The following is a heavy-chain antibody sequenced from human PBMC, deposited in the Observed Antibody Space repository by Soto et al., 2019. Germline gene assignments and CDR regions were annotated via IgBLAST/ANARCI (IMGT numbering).Heavy chain of an antibody. V-gene: IGHV4-34*01. CDR3: ARDKIFGVVNHYYYGMDV. CDR2: INHSGST. Sequence: SETLSLTCAFYCGSFSGYYWSWIRQPPGKGLEWIGEINHSGSTNYNPSLKSRVTISVDTSKNQFSLKLSSVTAADTAVYYCARDKIFGVVNHYYYGMDVWGQGTTVTVSS. CDR1: CGSFSGYY. D-gene: IGHD3-3*01. J-gene: IGHJ6*02.